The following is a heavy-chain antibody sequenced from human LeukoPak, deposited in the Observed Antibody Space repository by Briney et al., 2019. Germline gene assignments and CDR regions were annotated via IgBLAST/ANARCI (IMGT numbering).Heavy chain of an antibody. CDR2: IYYSGST. J-gene: IGHJ4*02. CDR3: ARGGGGITMVRGVNLFDY. Sequence: PSQTLSLTCTVSGGSISSGGYYWSWIRQHPGKGLEWIGYIYYSGSTYYNPSLKSRVTISVDTSKNQFSLKLSSVTAADTAVYYCARGGGGITMVRGVNLFDYWGQGTLVTVSS. V-gene: IGHV4-31*03. CDR1: GGSISSGGYY. D-gene: IGHD3-10*01.